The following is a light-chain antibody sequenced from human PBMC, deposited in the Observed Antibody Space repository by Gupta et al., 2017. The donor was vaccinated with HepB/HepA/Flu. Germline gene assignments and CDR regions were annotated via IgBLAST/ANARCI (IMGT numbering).Light chain of an antibody. CDR2: GAS. V-gene: IGKV3-15*01. J-gene: IGKJ5*01. Sequence: IVMMPSPATLSVSPGERATLSCRASESGSSSLAWYQQKPCQAPRLLLYGASARSTGIPARFSRSGSGTEFTLTISILQPEDFAVYFCQEYNSWALTFG. CDR3: QEYNSWALT. CDR1: ESGSSS.